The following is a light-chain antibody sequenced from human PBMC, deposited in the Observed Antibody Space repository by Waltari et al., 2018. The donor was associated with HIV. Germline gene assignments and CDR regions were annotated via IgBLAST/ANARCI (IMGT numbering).Light chain of an antibody. V-gene: IGLV1-47*01. Sequence: QSVMTQPPSASGTPGQRVTSSCSGSSSNIGRTYVYWYQQLPGTAPKLLIYRNNQRPSGVPDRFSGSKSGTSASLAISGLRSEDEADYYCAAWNDSLSGYVFGTGTKVTV. CDR3: AAWNDSLSGYV. CDR2: RNN. J-gene: IGLJ1*01. CDR1: SSNIGRTY.